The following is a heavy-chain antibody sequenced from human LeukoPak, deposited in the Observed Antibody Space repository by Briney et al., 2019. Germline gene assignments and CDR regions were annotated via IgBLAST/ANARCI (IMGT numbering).Heavy chain of an antibody. CDR2: IYYTGST. V-gene: IGHV4-59*08. CDR1: GGSISSYY. J-gene: IGHJ4*02. D-gene: IGHD2-15*01. Sequence: PSETLSLTCTVSGGSISSYYWTWIRQPPGKGLEWIGYIYYTGSTNYNPSLKSRVTISVDTSKNQFSLVLSSVTAADTAVYYCATLGYCSGGSCFWVFDYWGQGTLVTVSP. CDR3: ATLGYCSGGSCFWVFDY.